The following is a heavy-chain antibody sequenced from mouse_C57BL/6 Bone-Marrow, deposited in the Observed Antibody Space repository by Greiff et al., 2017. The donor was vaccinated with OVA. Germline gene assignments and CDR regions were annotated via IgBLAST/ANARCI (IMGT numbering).Heavy chain of an antibody. V-gene: IGHV7-1*01. Sequence: EVQGVESGGGLVQSGRSLRLSCATSGFTFSDFYMEWVRQAPGKGLEWIAASRNKANDYTTEYSASVKGRFIVSRDTSQSILYLQMNALRAEDTAIYYCARGVFFDDWGQGTTLTVSS. CDR3: ARGVFFDD. CDR2: SRNKANDYTT. CDR1: GFTFSDFY. J-gene: IGHJ2*01.